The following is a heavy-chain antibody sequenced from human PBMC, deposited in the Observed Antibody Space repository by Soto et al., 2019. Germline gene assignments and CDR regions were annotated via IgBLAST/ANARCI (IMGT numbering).Heavy chain of an antibody. V-gene: IGHV3-21*01. Sequence: GGSLRLSCAASGFTFSSYSMNWVRQAPGKGLEWVSSISSSSSYIYYADSVKGRFTISRDNAKNSLYLQMNSLRAEDTAVYYWARLEDYGDYEGGFDHFDYWGQGTLVTVSS. CDR2: ISSSSSYI. CDR1: GFTFSSYS. J-gene: IGHJ4*02. CDR3: ARLEDYGDYEGGFDHFDY. D-gene: IGHD4-17*01.